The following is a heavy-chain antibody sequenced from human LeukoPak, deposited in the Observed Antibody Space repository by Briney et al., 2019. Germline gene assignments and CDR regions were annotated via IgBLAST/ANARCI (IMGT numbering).Heavy chain of an antibody. CDR1: GFTFSNYA. J-gene: IGHJ4*02. D-gene: IGHD3-22*01. CDR2: ISGSGGST. Sequence: GGSLRLSCAASGFTFSNYAMSWVRQAPGKGLEWVSAISGSGGSTYYADSVKGRFTISRDNSKNTLYLQMNSLRAEDTAVYYCAKRRDHYDSSGYYYVGFDYWGQGTLVTVSS. CDR3: AKRRDHYDSSGYYYVGFDY. V-gene: IGHV3-23*01.